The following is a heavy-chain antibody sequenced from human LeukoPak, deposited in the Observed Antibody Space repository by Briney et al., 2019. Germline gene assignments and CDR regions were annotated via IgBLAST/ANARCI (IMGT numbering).Heavy chain of an antibody. Sequence: PGGSLRLSCAASEFTFSSYWMSRVRHAPGKGLEWVANIKQDGSEKYYVDSVKGRFTISRDNAKNSLYLQMNSLRAEDTAVYYCARRYCRGGSCYSGMDAFDIWGRGTMVTVSS. CDR2: IKQDGSEK. CDR3: ARRYCRGGSCYSGMDAFDI. V-gene: IGHV3-7*03. D-gene: IGHD2-15*01. J-gene: IGHJ3*02. CDR1: EFTFSSYW.